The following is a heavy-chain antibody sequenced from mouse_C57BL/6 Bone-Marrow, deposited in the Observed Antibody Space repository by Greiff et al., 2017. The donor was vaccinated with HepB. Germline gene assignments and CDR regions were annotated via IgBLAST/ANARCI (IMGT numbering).Heavy chain of an antibody. Sequence: QVQLQQSGPELVKPGASVKISCKASGYAFSSSWMNWVKQRPGKGLEWIGRIYPGDGDTNYNGKFKGKATLTADKSSSTAYMQLSSLTSEDSAVYFCARRGYGNYHYWGQGTTLTVSS. D-gene: IGHD2-1*01. V-gene: IGHV1-82*01. CDR2: IYPGDGDT. CDR3: ARRGYGNYHY. CDR1: GYAFSSSW. J-gene: IGHJ2*01.